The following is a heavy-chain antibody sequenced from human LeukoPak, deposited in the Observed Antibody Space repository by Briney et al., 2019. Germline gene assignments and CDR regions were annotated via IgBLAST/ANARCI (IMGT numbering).Heavy chain of an antibody. Sequence: ASVKVSCKASGFTFTSSAVQWVRQARGQHLEWIGWIVVGSGNTNYAQKFQERVTITRDMSTSTAYMELSSLRSEDTAVYYCAAANYDILTDYYYYGMDVWGKGTTVTVSS. V-gene: IGHV1-58*01. CDR1: GFTFTSSA. D-gene: IGHD3-9*01. CDR2: IVVGSGNT. CDR3: AAANYDILTDYYYYGMDV. J-gene: IGHJ6*04.